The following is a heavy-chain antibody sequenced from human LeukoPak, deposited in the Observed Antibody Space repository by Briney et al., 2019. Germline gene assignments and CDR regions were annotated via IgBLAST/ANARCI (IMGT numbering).Heavy chain of an antibody. CDR2: IIEDGNLK. CDR3: ARVGKNGWDFDH. D-gene: IGHD6-19*01. J-gene: IGHJ4*02. CDR1: GFTVSSNY. Sequence: PGGSLRLSCAASGFTVSSNYMSWVRQAPGKGLAWVANIIEDGNLKYYVDSVKGRFTISRDNTKNSLYLQMKSLRADDTAVYYCARVGKNGWDFDHWGQGTLVTVSS. V-gene: IGHV3-7*04.